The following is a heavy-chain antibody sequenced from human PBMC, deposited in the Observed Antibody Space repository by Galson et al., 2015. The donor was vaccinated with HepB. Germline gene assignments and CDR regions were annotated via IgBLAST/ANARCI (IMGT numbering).Heavy chain of an antibody. CDR2: IIPIFGTA. J-gene: IGHJ5*02. CDR3: ARDSGYNRGFPYWFDP. D-gene: IGHD5-24*01. Sequence: QSGAEVKKPGESLKTSCKASGGTFSSYAISWVRQAPGQGLEWMGGIIPIFGTANYAQKFQGRVTITADESTSTAYMELSSLRSEDTAVYYCARDSGYNRGFPYWFDPWGQGTRVTVSS. V-gene: IGHV1-69*01. CDR1: GGTFSSYA.